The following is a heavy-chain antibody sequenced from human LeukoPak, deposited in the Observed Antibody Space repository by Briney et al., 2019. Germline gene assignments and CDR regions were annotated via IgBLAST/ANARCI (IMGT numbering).Heavy chain of an antibody. V-gene: IGHV3-30*18. CDR3: AKDEGPIIWAYCFDY. J-gene: IGHJ4*02. Sequence: GRSLRLSCAASGFTFSSYGMHWVRQAPGKGLEWVAVISYDGSNKYYADSVKGRFTISRDNSKNTLYLQMNSLRAEDTAVYYCAKDEGPIIWAYCFDYWGQGTLVTVSS. CDR1: GFTFSSYG. D-gene: IGHD3-16*01. CDR2: ISYDGSNK.